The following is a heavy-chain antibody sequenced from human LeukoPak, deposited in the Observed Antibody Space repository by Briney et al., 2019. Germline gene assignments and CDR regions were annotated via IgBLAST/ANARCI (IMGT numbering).Heavy chain of an antibody. CDR3: ARDSGATFDY. D-gene: IGHD1-26*01. CDR1: GFTFSNYW. Sequence: PGGSLRLSCAASGFTFSNYWMSWVRQAPGKGLEWVANIKQDGSEKYYVDSVKGRFTISRDNAKNSLYLQMNSLRVKDTAVYYCARDSGATFDYWGQGTLVTVSS. J-gene: IGHJ4*02. V-gene: IGHV3-7*01. CDR2: IKQDGSEK.